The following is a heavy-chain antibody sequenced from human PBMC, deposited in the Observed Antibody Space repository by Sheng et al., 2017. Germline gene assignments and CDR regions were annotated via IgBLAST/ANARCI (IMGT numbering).Heavy chain of an antibody. J-gene: IGHJ3*02. V-gene: IGHV1-18*01. D-gene: IGHD2-21*02. Sequence: QVQLVQSGAEVKRPGASVKVSCKASGYTFSNYGFSWVRQAPGQGLEWMGWISAYNGNTKYAQKFQGRVTMTTDTSTSTAYMELRSLISDDTAFYYCARSEVGDYVTYVLDIWGQGTMVTVSS. CDR3: ARSEVGDYVTYVLDI. CDR2: ISAYNGNT. CDR1: GYTFSNYG.